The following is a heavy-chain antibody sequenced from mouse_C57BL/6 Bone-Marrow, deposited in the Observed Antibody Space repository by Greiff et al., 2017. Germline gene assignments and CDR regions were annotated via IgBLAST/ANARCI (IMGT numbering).Heavy chain of an antibody. CDR2: IYPGDGDT. CDR1: GYAFSSYW. V-gene: IGHV1-80*01. J-gene: IGHJ2*01. CDR3: ARLGYCGSSHYFDY. D-gene: IGHD1-1*01. Sequence: VHLVESGAELVKPGASVKISCKASGYAFSSYWMNWVKQRPGKGLEWIGQIYPGDGDTNYNGKFKGKATITADKSSSTAYLQLSSLTSEDSAVYYCARLGYCGSSHYFDYWGRGTTLTVSS.